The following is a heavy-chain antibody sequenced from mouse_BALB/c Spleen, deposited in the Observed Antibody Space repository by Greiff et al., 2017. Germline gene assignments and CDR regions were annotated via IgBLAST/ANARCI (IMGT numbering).Heavy chain of an antibody. D-gene: IGHD1-1*01. J-gene: IGHJ3*01. Sequence: VQLQQSGAELVRPGALVKLSCKASGFNIKDYYMHWVKQRPEQGLEWIGWIDPENGNTIYDPKFQGKASITADTSSNTAYLQLSSLTSEDTAIYYCARTYGSSYDWFAYWGQGTLVTVSA. V-gene: IGHV14-1*02. CDR3: ARTYGSSYDWFAY. CDR1: GFNIKDYY. CDR2: IDPENGNT.